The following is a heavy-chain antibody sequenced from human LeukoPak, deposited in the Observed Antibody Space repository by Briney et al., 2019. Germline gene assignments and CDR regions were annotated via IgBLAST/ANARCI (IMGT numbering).Heavy chain of an antibody. Sequence: SETLSLTCTVSGGSISSYYWSWIRQPPGKGLEWIGYIYYSGSTNYNPSLKSRVTISVDTSKNQLSLKLSSVTAADTAVYYCARALQQLWVDYWGQGTLVTVSS. CDR2: IYYSGST. CDR1: GGSISSYY. V-gene: IGHV4-59*01. J-gene: IGHJ4*02. CDR3: ARALQQLWVDY. D-gene: IGHD5-18*01.